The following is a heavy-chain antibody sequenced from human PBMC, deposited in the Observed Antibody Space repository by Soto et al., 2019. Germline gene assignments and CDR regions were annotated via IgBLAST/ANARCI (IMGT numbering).Heavy chain of an antibody. V-gene: IGHV3-53*01. D-gene: IGHD3-22*01. J-gene: IGHJ3*01. CDR2: IYSGGST. CDR3: ATRPLLPGAP. Sequence: EVQLVESGGGLIQPGGSLRLSCAASGFTFSSNDMNWVRQAPGKGLEWVSLIYSGGSTYYADSVKGRFTISRDNSKNTLYLPISHLRAEDTAVYYCATRPLLPGAPWGQGTMVTVSS. CDR1: GFTFSSND.